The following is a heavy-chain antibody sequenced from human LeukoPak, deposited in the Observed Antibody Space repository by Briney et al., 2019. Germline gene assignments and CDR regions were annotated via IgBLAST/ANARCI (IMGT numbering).Heavy chain of an antibody. J-gene: IGHJ4*02. V-gene: IGHV3-30*02. CDR1: GFTFSSYG. D-gene: IGHD1-26*01. CDR2: IRYDGSNK. Sequence: GGSLRLSCAASGFTFSSYGMHWVRQAPGKGLEWGAFIRYDGSNKYYADSVKGRFTISRDNSKNTLYLQMNSLRAEDTAVYYCARDGGYLVYFDYWGQGTLVTVSS. CDR3: ARDGGYLVYFDY.